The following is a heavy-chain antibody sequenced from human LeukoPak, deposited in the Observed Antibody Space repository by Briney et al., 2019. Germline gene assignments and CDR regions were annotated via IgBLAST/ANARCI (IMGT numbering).Heavy chain of an antibody. V-gene: IGHV4-59*01. D-gene: IGHD1-1*01. CDR3: ARDRRRAVQRYGFDP. CDR1: GGSISRYY. CDR2: IYYSGST. Sequence: PAETLSLTCTVSGGSISRYYWSWLRQPPGKGLEWIGYIYYSGSTNYNPSLKSRVTISVATSKNQFSLKLSSVTAADTAVYYCARDRRRAVQRYGFDPWGQGTLVTVSS. J-gene: IGHJ5*02.